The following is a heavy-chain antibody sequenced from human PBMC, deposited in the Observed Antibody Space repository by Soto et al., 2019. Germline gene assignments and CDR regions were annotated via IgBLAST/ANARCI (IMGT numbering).Heavy chain of an antibody. CDR1: GGTFSSYA. J-gene: IGHJ5*02. V-gene: IGHV1-69*01. CDR3: ARDHPYGGSYPNWFDP. CDR2: IIPIFGTA. Sequence: QVQLVQSGAEVKKPGSSVKVSCKASGGTFSSYAISWVRQAPGQGLEWLGGIIPIFGTANYAQKFQGRVTITADESTSTAYMELSSLRSEDTALYYCARDHPYGGSYPNWFDPWGQGILVTVSS. D-gene: IGHD1-26*01.